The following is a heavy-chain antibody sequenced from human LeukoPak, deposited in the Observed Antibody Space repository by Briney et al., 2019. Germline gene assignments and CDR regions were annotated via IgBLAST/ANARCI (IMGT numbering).Heavy chain of an antibody. D-gene: IGHD1-26*01. V-gene: IGHV4-39*01. J-gene: IGHJ4*02. Sequence: SETLSLTCTVSGGSISSSSYYWGWIRQPPGKGLEWVGCIYYSGSTYYNPSLKSRITISVDTSKNQFALKLSSVTAADTAVYYCASLIIVGATRDFVYLGQGTLVTVSS. CDR2: IYYSGST. CDR3: ASLIIVGATRDFVY. CDR1: GGSISSSSYY.